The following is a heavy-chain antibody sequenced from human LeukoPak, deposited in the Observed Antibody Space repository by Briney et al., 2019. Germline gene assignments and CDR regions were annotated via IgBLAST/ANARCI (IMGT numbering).Heavy chain of an antibody. D-gene: IGHD6-19*01. CDR3: ARQPSRSSGSSHRD. CDR2: INPNSGGT. CDR1: GYTFTGYY. V-gene: IGHV1-2*02. J-gene: IGHJ4*01. Sequence: ASVKVSCKASGYTFTGYYMHWVRQAPGQGLEWMGWINPNSGGTNYAQKFQGRVTMTRDTSISTAYMELSRVRSDDTAVYYCARQPSRSSGSSHRDWGPGTPVTASS.